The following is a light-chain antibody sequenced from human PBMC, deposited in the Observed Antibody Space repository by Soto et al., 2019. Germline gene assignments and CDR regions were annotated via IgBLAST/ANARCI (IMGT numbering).Light chain of an antibody. CDR2: EVS. J-gene: IGLJ3*02. V-gene: IGLV2-23*02. CDR1: SRDVGSYNL. CDR3: CSYAGSNWV. Sequence: QPVSVSGSPGQSITISCTGTSRDVGSYNLVSWYQQHPGKAPKLMIYEVSKRPSGVSNRFSGSKSGNTASLTISGLQAEDEADYYCCSYAGSNWVFGGGTKLTVL.